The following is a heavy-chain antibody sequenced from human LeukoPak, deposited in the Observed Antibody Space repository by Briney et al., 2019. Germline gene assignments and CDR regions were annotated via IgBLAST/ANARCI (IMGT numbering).Heavy chain of an antibody. Sequence: GGSLRLSCAASGFTLSSYSMHWVRQAPGKGLVWVSRINSDGSSTNYADSVKGRFTISRDNAKNTLYLQMNSLGAEDTAVYYCARAYTTGWDPGYWGQGTLVTVSS. J-gene: IGHJ4*02. CDR2: INSDGSST. CDR1: GFTLSSYS. V-gene: IGHV3-74*01. CDR3: ARAYTTGWDPGY. D-gene: IGHD6-19*01.